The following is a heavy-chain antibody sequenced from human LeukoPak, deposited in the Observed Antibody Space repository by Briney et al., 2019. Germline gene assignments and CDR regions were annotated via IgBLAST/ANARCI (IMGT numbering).Heavy chain of an antibody. CDR2: ITPILGTA. D-gene: IGHD4-23*01. Sequence: ASVKVSCKASGGTFSTFALSWVRQAPGQGPDWMGGITPILGTANYAQKFQGRVTITADESTSTAYMELSSLTSEDTAVYYCATSPTGYSPGYWGQGTLVTVSS. CDR3: ATSPTGYSPGY. V-gene: IGHV1-69*13. J-gene: IGHJ4*02. CDR1: GGTFSTFA.